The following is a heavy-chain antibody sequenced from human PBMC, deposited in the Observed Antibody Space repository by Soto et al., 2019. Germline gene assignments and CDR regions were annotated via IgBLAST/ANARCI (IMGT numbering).Heavy chain of an antibody. J-gene: IGHJ4*02. CDR1: GFNFEEYG. CDR2: SNWDGDDT. D-gene: IGHD6-19*01. V-gene: IGHV3-20*04. CDR3: ARGDIAVAVSSDY. Sequence: EVHLVESGGRVVRPGESLRLSCAASGFNFEEYGMTWVRKAPGKGLEWVAGSNWDGDDTGYADSVQGRFTISRDSAKKFLYLQMNSLRVDDTALYYCARGDIAVAVSSDYWGQGTLVTVSS.